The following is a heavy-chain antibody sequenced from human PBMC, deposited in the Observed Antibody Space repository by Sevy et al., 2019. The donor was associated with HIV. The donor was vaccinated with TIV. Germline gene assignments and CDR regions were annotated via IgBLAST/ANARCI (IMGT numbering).Heavy chain of an antibody. D-gene: IGHD7-27*01. CDR1: GYTFTGHY. J-gene: IGHJ4*02. Sequence: ASVKVSCKASGYTFTGHYLHWVRQAPGQGLEWMGWIDPISGGTKHAQNFKGRVTMAREPSISTAYMELSSLRFDDTAMDYCVRIRCQTGAFDSWGQGTLVTVSS. CDR2: IDPISGGT. CDR3: VRIRCQTGAFDS. V-gene: IGHV1-2*02.